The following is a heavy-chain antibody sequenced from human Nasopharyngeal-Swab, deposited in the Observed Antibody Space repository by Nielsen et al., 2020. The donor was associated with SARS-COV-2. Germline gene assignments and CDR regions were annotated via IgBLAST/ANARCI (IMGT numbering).Heavy chain of an antibody. CDR3: ARERGEYNWNAADY. D-gene: IGHD1-1*01. J-gene: IGHJ4*02. CDR2: ISAYNGNT. V-gene: IGHV1-18*04. CDR1: GYTFTSYG. Sequence: ASVKVSCKASGYTFTSYGISWVRQAPGQGLEWMGWISAYNGNTNYAQKLQGRVTMTTDTSTSTAYMGLRSLRSDDTAVYYCARERGEYNWNAADYWGQGTLVTVSS.